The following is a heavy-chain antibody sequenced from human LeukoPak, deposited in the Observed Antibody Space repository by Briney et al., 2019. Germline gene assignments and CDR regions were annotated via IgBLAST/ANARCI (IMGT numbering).Heavy chain of an antibody. CDR2: INTKTGTP. Sequence: ASVKVSCKASGYTFNEYAINWVRQAPGQGLEWMGWINTKTGTPTYAQGFTGRFVFSLDISVTTTYLQVSNLTAEDTAVYYCARRSPSADAFDIWGQGTMVTV. V-gene: IGHV7-4-1*02. J-gene: IGHJ3*02. CDR3: ARRSPSADAFDI. CDR1: GYTFNEYA.